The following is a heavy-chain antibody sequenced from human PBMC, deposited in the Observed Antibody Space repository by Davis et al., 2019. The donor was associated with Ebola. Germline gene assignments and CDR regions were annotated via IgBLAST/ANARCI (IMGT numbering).Heavy chain of an antibody. V-gene: IGHV3-21*01. J-gene: IGHJ5*02. CDR3: AGARVFGVVTPNWFDP. Sequence: GESLKISCAASGFTFSSYSMNWVRQAPGKGLEWVSSISSSSSYIYYADSVKGRFTISRDNAKNSLYLQMNSLRDEDTAVYYCAGARVFGVVTPNWFDPWGQGTLVTVSS. CDR2: ISSSSSYI. D-gene: IGHD3-3*01. CDR1: GFTFSSYS.